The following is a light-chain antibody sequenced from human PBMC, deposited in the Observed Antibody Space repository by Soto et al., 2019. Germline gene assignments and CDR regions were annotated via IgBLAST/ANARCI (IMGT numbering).Light chain of an antibody. CDR2: GAS. Sequence: EIVMTQSPATLSVSPGERATLSCRTSQSVSSNLAWYQQKPGQAPRLLIYGASTRATGIPARFSGSGSGTEFTLTISSLQSEDFGAYYCQQYNNWPPYTFGQGTNLEIK. CDR3: QQYNNWPPYT. J-gene: IGKJ2*01. V-gene: IGKV3-15*01. CDR1: QSVSSN.